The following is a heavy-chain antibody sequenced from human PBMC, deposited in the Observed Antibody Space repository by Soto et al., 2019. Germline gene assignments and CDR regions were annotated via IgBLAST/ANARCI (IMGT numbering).Heavy chain of an antibody. J-gene: IGHJ4*02. Sequence: GGSLRLSCXASGFTVSSNYMTWVRQAQGKGLEWVSVIYSGGSRDYADSVKGRFTISRDNSKNTLYLHMNSLRAEDTAVYYCARGKSDLSGSSYQTFDNWGQGTLVTVSS. CDR2: IYSGGSR. V-gene: IGHV3-66*01. D-gene: IGHD3-10*01. CDR1: GFTVSSNY. CDR3: ARGKSDLSGSSYQTFDN.